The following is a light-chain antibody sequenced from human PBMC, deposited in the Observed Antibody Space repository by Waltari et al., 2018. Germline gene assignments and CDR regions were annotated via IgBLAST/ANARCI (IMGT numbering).Light chain of an antibody. CDR2: GAS. V-gene: IGKV3-20*01. Sequence: VILTQSPATLSLSPGERATLSCRASQSVSRYLAWYQQKPGQAPRLLIYGASSRVTGIPDRFSGSGSGTDFTLTISSLEPEDFAVYYCQKYSTSPHSFGQGTKVEIK. CDR1: QSVSRY. J-gene: IGKJ2*03. CDR3: QKYSTSPHS.